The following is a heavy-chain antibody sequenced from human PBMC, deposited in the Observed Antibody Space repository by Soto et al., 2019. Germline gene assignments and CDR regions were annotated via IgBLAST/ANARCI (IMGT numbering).Heavy chain of an antibody. Sequence: LSLTCTVSGGSISSDANFWSWIRQLPGRGLEWIGYISYTGRTYYTPSLNSRLTISLDTSKNLFSLRLSAVTAADTAVYFCARGSFSSSSSWFDPWGQGTLVTVSS. J-gene: IGHJ5*02. CDR2: ISYTGRT. D-gene: IGHD6-6*01. CDR3: ARGSFSSSSSWFDP. V-gene: IGHV4-31*03. CDR1: GGSISSDANF.